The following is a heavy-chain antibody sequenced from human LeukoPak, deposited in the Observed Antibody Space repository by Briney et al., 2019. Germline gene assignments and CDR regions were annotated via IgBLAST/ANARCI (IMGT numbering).Heavy chain of an antibody. CDR1: GFTFSSFG. Sequence: PGGSLRLSCTTSGFTFSSFGMHWVRQTPGKGLEWLTFIHNYETTEYYADSAKGRFTISRDNSMNMLYVQINSLRPEDTAVYYCARGFPYDDPTEGYYYLMDVWGQGTTVTVSS. CDR2: IHNYETTE. CDR3: ARGFPYDDPTEGYYYLMDV. J-gene: IGHJ6*02. D-gene: IGHD4-17*01. V-gene: IGHV3-30*02.